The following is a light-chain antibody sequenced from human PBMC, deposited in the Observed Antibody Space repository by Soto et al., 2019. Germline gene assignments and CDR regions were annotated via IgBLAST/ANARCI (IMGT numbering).Light chain of an antibody. Sequence: DIVLTQSPGTLSLSPGERATLSCRASQTVRSSSLAWYQQKPGQAPRLLIFGASTRAAGFPDRFSGSGSGTDFTLTISRLEPEDFAVYYCQQRSDWPLTFGGGTKVQIK. V-gene: IGKV3D-20*02. CDR3: QQRSDWPLT. CDR1: QTVRSSS. CDR2: GAS. J-gene: IGKJ4*01.